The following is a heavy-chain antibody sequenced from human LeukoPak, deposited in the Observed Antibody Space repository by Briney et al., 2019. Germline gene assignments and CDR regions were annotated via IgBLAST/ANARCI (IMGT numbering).Heavy chain of an antibody. CDR2: ISGSGGTT. J-gene: IGHJ4*02. CDR1: GFTFGSYA. V-gene: IGHV3-23*01. Sequence: GGSLRLSCAASGFTFGSYAMSWVRQAPGKGLEWVSSISGSGGTTYYADSVKGRFTISRDNSKNTLYVQMNSLRGEDTAVYYCAKDRVGATTQNFDYWGQGTLVTVSS. D-gene: IGHD1-26*01. CDR3: AKDRVGATTQNFDY.